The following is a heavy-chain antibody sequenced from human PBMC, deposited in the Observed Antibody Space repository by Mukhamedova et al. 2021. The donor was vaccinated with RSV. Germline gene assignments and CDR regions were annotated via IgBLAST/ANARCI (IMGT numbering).Heavy chain of an antibody. D-gene: IGHD1-26*01. V-gene: IGHV3-15*01. CDR2: IKSKTDGGTT. CDR3: TTGSFVQWELWGRG. J-gene: IGHJ4*02. Sequence: VRQAPGKGLEWVGRIKSKTDGGTTDYAAPVKGRFTISRDDSKNTLYLQMNSLKTEDTAVYYCTTGSFVQWELWGRGWGQGTLVT.